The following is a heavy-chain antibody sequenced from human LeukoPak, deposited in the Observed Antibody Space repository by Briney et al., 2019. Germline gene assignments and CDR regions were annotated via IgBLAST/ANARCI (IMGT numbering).Heavy chain of an antibody. D-gene: IGHD3-9*01. Sequence: PSETLSLTCTVSGDSINSLDLWSWVRQPPGKGLEWIGEMYLSGTTHSNPSVKSRVTISIDKSKNQFFLNLSSATAADTAVYYCARGRGYYDILTGYYIQYYYYGMDVWGQGTTVTVSS. CDR3: ARGRGYYDILTGYYIQYYYYGMDV. J-gene: IGHJ6*02. V-gene: IGHV4-4*02. CDR1: GDSINSLDL. CDR2: MYLSGTT.